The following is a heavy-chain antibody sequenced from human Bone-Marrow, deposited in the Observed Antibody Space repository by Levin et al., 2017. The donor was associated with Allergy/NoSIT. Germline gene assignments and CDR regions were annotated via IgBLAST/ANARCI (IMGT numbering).Heavy chain of an antibody. V-gene: IGHV5-51*01. CDR2: IYPGDSDT. CDR3: ARRVTILRDYDYGMDV. Sequence: GESLKISCKGSGYSFTSYWIGWVRQMPGKGLEWMGIIYPGDSDTRYSPSFQGQVTISADKSISTAYLQWSSLKASDTAMYYCARRVTILRDYDYGMDVWGQGTTVTVSS. J-gene: IGHJ6*02. D-gene: IGHD3-9*01. CDR1: GYSFTSYW.